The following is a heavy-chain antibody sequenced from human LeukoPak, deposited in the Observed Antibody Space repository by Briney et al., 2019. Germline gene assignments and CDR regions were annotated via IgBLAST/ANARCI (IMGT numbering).Heavy chain of an antibody. V-gene: IGHV1-18*01. D-gene: IGHD5-18*01. Sequence: ASVNVSCKASGYIFTNYGITWVRQAPGQGLDWMGWISVYSGDTDYAQNLQGRVTMTTDTSTNTAYMELRSLRSDDTALYYCARSGRYNYGFDYWGQGTLVTVSS. CDR2: ISVYSGDT. J-gene: IGHJ4*02. CDR1: GYIFTNYG. CDR3: ARSGRYNYGFDY.